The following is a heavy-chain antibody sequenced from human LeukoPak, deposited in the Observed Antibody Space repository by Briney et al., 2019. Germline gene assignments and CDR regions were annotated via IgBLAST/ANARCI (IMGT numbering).Heavy chain of an antibody. J-gene: IGHJ4*02. D-gene: IGHD1-1*01. CDR3: AMNFYGPLQHPFDY. CDR1: GGSISSYY. V-gene: IGHV4-59*08. CDR2: IYYSGST. Sequence: PSETLSLTCTVSGGSISSYYWSWIRQPPGKGLEWIGYIYYSGSTNYNPSLKSRVTISVDTSKNQFSLKLSSVTAADTAVYYCAMNFYGPLQHPFDYWGQGTLVTVSS.